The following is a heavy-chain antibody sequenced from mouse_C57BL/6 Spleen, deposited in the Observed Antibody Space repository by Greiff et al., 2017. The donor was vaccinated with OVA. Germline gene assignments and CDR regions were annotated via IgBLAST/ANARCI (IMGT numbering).Heavy chain of an antibody. Sequence: EVKLMESGPELVKPGDSVKISCKASGYSFTGYFMNWVMQSHGKSLEWIGRINPYNGDTFYNQKFKGKATLTVDKSSSTAHMELRSLTSEDSAVYYCASGVYSNYGYFDYWGQGTTLTVSS. D-gene: IGHD2-5*01. CDR3: ASGVYSNYGYFDY. CDR2: INPYNGDT. CDR1: GYSFTGYF. J-gene: IGHJ2*01. V-gene: IGHV1-20*01.